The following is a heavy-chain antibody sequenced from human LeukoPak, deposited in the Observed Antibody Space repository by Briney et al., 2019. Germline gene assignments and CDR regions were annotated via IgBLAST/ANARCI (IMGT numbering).Heavy chain of an antibody. D-gene: IGHD3-10*01. Sequence: SVKVSCKASGGTFISYAITWVRQAPGQGLEWMGRIIPILGIENYAQKFQGRVTITADKSTSTAYMELSSLRSEDTAVYYCARDLVTMDRGVHNWFDHWGQGTLVTVSS. CDR3: ARDLVTMDRGVHNWFDH. J-gene: IGHJ5*02. CDR1: GGTFISYA. CDR2: IIPILGIE. V-gene: IGHV1-69*04.